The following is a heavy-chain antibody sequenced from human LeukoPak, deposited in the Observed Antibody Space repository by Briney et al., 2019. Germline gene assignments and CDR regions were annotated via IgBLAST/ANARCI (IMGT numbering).Heavy chain of an antibody. CDR2: ISSDGRRT. CDR3: AREGTIVVVPAAIPNWFDP. D-gene: IGHD2-2*01. Sequence: GGSLRLSCAASGFTFSNYAMHLVRQAPGKGLDYVSAISSDGRRTYYANSVKGRFTMSRDNSKNTLYLQMDSLRADDMAVYYCAREGTIVVVPAAIPNWFDPWGQGTLVTVSS. CDR1: GFTFSNYA. V-gene: IGHV3-64*01. J-gene: IGHJ5*02.